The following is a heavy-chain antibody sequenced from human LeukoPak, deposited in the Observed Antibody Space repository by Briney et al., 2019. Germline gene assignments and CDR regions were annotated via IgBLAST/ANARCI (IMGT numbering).Heavy chain of an antibody. D-gene: IGHD1-1*01. J-gene: IGHJ6*02. CDR1: GGSFSGYY. CDR2: INHSGST. CDR3: ARGQLPTGYYYGMDV. Sequence: SETLSLTCAVYGGSFSGYYWSWIRQPPGKGLEWIGEINHSGSTNYNPSLKSRVTISVDTSKNQFSLKLSSVTAADTAVYYCARGQLPTGYYYGMDVWGQGTTVTVSS. V-gene: IGHV4-34*01.